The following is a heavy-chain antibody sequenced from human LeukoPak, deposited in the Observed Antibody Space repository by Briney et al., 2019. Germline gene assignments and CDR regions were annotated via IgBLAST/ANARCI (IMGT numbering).Heavy chain of an antibody. V-gene: IGHV4-59*01. Sequence: SETLSLTCTVSGGSISSYYWSWIRQPPGKGLEWIGYTYYSGSTNYNPSLKSRVTISVDTSKNQFSLKLTSVTAADTAVYYCARQPFYYDSSGYYYYFDYWGQGTLVTVSS. CDR2: TYYSGST. D-gene: IGHD3-22*01. J-gene: IGHJ4*02. CDR1: GGSISSYY. CDR3: ARQPFYYDSSGYYYYFDY.